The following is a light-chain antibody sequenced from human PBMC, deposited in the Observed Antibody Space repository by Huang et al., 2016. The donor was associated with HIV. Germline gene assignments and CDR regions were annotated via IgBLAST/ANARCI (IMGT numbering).Light chain of an antibody. V-gene: IGKV3-11*01. Sequence: EIVLTQSPATLSLSPGERATLSCRASQSVSNYLAWYQQNPGQAPRLLIYDASNRATGIPARFSGSGAGTDFTLTISSLEPEDFAVYYCQQRSNWPVFTFGPGTKVDIK. CDR2: DAS. J-gene: IGKJ3*01. CDR3: QQRSNWPVFT. CDR1: QSVSNY.